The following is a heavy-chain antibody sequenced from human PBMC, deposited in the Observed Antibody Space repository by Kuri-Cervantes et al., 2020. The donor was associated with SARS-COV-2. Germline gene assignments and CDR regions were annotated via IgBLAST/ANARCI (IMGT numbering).Heavy chain of an antibody. V-gene: IGHV3-73*01. J-gene: IGHJ4*02. CDR2: VRGKANNYAT. D-gene: IGHD3-22*01. CDR3: AKDLYYDATGYYYGREYVF. Sequence: GGSLRLSCEVSGFLFSASAIHWVRRASGKGLEWVGRVRGKANNYATAYAASVKGRFTISRDDSKNTAYLQMNSLRPEDTALYYCAKDLYYDATGYYYGREYVFWGQGTQVTVSS. CDR1: GFLFSASA.